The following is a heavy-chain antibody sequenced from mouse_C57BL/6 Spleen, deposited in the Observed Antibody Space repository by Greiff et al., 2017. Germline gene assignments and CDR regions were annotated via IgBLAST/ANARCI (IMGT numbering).Heavy chain of an antibody. V-gene: IGHV1-18*01. D-gene: IGHD3-2*02. Sequence: EVHLVESGPELVKPGASVKIPCKASGYTFTDYNMDWVKQSHGKSLEWIGDINPNNGGTIYNQKFKGKATLTVEKSSSTAYMELRSLTSEDTAVYYCARELRRYYAMDYWGQGTSVTVSS. J-gene: IGHJ4*01. CDR2: INPNNGGT. CDR3: ARELRRYYAMDY. CDR1: GYTFTDYN.